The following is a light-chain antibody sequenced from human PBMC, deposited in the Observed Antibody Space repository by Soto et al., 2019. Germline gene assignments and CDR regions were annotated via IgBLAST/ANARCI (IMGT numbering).Light chain of an antibody. CDR1: QGISNY. CDR2: SAS. J-gene: IGKJ1*01. V-gene: IGKV1-27*01. Sequence: DIQMTQSPSSLSASVGDRVTITCRASQGISNYLAWYQQKPGKVPQLLIYSASVLQSGVPSRFSGCGSETDFTLTISSLQPEDVATYYCQKYNSALWTFGQGTKVEIK. CDR3: QKYNSALWT.